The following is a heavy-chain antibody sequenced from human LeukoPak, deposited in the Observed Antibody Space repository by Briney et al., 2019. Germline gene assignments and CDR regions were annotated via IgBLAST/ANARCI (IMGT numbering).Heavy chain of an antibody. J-gene: IGHJ5*02. CDR2: IYVSGNT. Sequence: SETLSLTCSVPGDSISEYYWSWIRQPPGKGLEWIGYIYVSGNTNYNPSLKSRVTLSLDTSKNQFSLKMTSVTAADTAIYYCARDHGWSGFNWFDPWGQGTLVTVSS. V-gene: IGHV4-59*01. CDR1: GDSISEYY. CDR3: ARDHGWSGFNWFDP. D-gene: IGHD3-3*01.